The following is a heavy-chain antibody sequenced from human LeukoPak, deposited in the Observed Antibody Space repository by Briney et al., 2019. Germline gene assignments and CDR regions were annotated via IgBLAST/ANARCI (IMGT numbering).Heavy chain of an antibody. V-gene: IGHV4-4*09. CDR3: ARPGQSSWWVYFNY. D-gene: IGHD2-15*01. J-gene: IGHJ4*02. CDR2: IHTSGST. CDR1: GGSSSSYY. Sequence: TSETLSLTCTVSGGSSSSYYWTWIRQPPGKGLEWIGYIHTSGSTNYNPSLKSRVTMSVDTSKNQFSLRLSSVPAADTAVYYCARPGQSSWWVYFNYWGQGILVTVSS.